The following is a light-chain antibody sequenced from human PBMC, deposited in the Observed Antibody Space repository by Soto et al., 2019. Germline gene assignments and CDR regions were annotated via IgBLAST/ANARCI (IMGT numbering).Light chain of an antibody. CDR1: QSVSGSY. J-gene: IGKJ2*01. CDR2: GAS. CDR3: QQYNNLPYT. Sequence: EIVLTQSPGTLSLSPGERATLSCRASQSVSGSYLAWFQQKPGQAPRLVIHGASSRATGFPDGFSGGGSGTEFTLTISRLEPEDFAVYYCQQYNNLPYTFGQGTKVEIK. V-gene: IGKV3-20*01.